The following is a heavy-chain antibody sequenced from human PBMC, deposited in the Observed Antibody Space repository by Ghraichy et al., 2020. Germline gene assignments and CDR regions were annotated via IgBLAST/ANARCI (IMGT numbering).Heavy chain of an antibody. CDR1: GFIFDTND. V-gene: IGHV3-23*01. Sequence: GGSLRLSCAASGFIFDTNDMNWVRQAPAKGLEWVALIGGGGNTFYADSVKGRFTISRDNSKNTLYLQMNSLRVEDTAVYYCVKDRQSATWGQGTLVTVSS. CDR2: IGGGGNT. J-gene: IGHJ5*02. CDR3: VKDRQSAT. D-gene: IGHD3-3*01.